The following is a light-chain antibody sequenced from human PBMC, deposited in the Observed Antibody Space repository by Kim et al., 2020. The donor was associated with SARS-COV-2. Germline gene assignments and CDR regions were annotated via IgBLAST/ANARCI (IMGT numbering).Light chain of an antibody. J-gene: IGLJ3*02. Sequence: QSTTMSCAGTSSAVVGYSYVYWYHQQQVKAAKLLIYDVNRRHSGVSTRFSGSKSGNTASLTISGRQAEDEAAFYCSSYTRSDTWVFGGGTQLTVL. CDR2: DVN. V-gene: IGLV2-14*04. CDR3: SSYTRSDTWV. CDR1: SSAVVGYSY.